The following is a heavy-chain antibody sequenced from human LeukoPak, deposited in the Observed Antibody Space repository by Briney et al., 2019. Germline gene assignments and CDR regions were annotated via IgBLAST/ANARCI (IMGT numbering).Heavy chain of an antibody. J-gene: IGHJ3*01. CDR2: LYANGNT. V-gene: IGHV3-66*01. D-gene: IGHD3-22*01. Sequence: GGSLRLSCEASGVTISRNYMNWLRQPPGKGLEWVLVLYANGNTHYADSVQGRLTVSRDKFKNIMYPQMSGLRAEDTAVYYCARMNFDNGGYDALDLWGQGTMVTVSS. CDR3: ARMNFDNGGYDALDL. CDR1: GVTISRNY.